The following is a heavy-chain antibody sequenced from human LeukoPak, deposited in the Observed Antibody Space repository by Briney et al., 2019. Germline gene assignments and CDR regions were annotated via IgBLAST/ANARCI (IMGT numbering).Heavy chain of an antibody. Sequence: GGSLRLSCAASAFSVSSNYMSWVRQAPGKGLEGVSGIYSGGSTYYADSVKGRFTISRDKSKNTVYLQMNSLSAEDTAMYYCARVASTSPYFYGMDVWGQGTTVTVSS. V-gene: IGHV3-53*01. CDR1: AFSVSSNY. CDR2: IYSGGST. CDR3: ARVASTSPYFYGMDV. J-gene: IGHJ6*02.